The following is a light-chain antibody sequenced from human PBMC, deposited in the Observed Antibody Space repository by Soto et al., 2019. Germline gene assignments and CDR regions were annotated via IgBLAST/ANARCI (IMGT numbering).Light chain of an antibody. Sequence: ENVLTLSPATLSLSQGERATLSCRASQSVSSYLAWYQQKPGQAPRLLIYDASNRATGIPARFSGSGSGTDFTLTISRLEPEDFAVYYCQQCGSSPLGWTFGQGTKVVIK. J-gene: IGKJ1*01. CDR2: DAS. CDR3: QQCGSSPLGWT. V-gene: IGKV3-11*01. CDR1: QSVSSY.